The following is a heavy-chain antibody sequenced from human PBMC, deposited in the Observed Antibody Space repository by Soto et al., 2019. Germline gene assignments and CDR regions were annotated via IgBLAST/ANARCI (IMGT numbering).Heavy chain of an antibody. CDR3: LVTPKDSSGYYSPYYFDY. Sequence: GASVKVSCKASGYTFTGYYMHWVRQAPGQGLEWMGWINPNSGGTNYAQKFQGRVTMTRDTSISAAYMELSRLRSDDTAVYYCLVTPKDSSGYYSPYYFDYWGQGTLVTVSS. J-gene: IGHJ4*02. CDR1: GYTFTGYY. CDR2: INPNSGGT. V-gene: IGHV1-2*02. D-gene: IGHD3-22*01.